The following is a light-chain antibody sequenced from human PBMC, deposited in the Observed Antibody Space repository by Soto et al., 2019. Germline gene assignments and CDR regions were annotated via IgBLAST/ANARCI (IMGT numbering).Light chain of an antibody. V-gene: IGKV3-20*01. Sequence: EIVLTQSPGTLSLSPGETATLSCRASQTISNSLLVWYQQRPGQSPRFLIYGSSNRARGVPDRLSGSGSGTDFTLTISRAEPEDFAIYYCQYFGASPPYTFGQGTKVDIK. CDR1: QTISNSL. CDR2: GSS. CDR3: QYFGASPPYT. J-gene: IGKJ2*01.